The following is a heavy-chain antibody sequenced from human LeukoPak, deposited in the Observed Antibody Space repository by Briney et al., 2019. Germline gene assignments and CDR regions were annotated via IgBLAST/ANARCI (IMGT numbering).Heavy chain of an antibody. CDR2: ISSSSRST. D-gene: IGHD5-12*01. CDR1: GFTLSDYY. V-gene: IGHV3-11*06. CDR3: SSGYDSDYFFYYGMYV. J-gene: IGHJ6*02. Sequence: GGSLRLSCAASGFTLSDYYMSWIRKAQGKGLEWVSYISSSSRSTTYADSVKGRFTISRDNAKNSLYLQMNSLRAEDTAVYYCSSGYDSDYFFYYGMYVWGQGTTVTVSS.